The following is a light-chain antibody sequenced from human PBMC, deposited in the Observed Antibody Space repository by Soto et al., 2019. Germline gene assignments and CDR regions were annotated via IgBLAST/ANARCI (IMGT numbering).Light chain of an antibody. V-gene: IGKV1-9*01. CDR1: QVISTS. CDR3: QQLFDSPIT. J-gene: IGKJ5*01. Sequence: GESVTITFRASQVISTSLAWYQVKPGKAPKLLIYAASTLESGVPSRFSATVSGTDFSLTITCLQPEDFATYYCQQLFDSPITFGQGTRLEI. CDR2: AAS.